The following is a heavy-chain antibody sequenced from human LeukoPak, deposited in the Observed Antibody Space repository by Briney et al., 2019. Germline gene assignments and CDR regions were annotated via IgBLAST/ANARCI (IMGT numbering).Heavy chain of an antibody. Sequence: GGSLRLSCAASGFTFSSYAMNWVRQAPGKGLEWVSVISGSDGSTYYADSVKGRFTISRDNSRNTLYLQMNSLKAEDTAVYYCAKASYYDFWSGYFRDAFDIWGQGTMVTVSS. J-gene: IGHJ3*02. D-gene: IGHD3-3*01. V-gene: IGHV3-23*01. CDR3: AKASYYDFWSGYFRDAFDI. CDR1: GFTFSSYA. CDR2: ISGSDGST.